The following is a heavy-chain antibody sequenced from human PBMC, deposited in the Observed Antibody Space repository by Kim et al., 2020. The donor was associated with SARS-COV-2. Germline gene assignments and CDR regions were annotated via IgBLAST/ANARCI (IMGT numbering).Heavy chain of an antibody. CDR2: GNGNT. V-gene: IGHV1-3*01. D-gene: IGHD3-10*01. J-gene: IGHJ4*02. Sequence: GNGNTKYSQNFQGRVTITRDTSATTAYLELSSLTSEDTAVYYCARDSYWGQGTLVTVSS. CDR3: ARDSY.